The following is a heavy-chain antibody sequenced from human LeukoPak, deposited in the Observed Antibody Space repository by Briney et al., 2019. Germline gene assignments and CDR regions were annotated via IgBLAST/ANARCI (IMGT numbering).Heavy chain of an antibody. J-gene: IGHJ4*02. CDR3: TRQAGSGNYYSFDY. V-gene: IGHV1-18*01. CDR2: ISAYNGNT. D-gene: IGHD1-26*01. CDR1: GYTFTSYG. Sequence: ASVKVSCKASGYTFTSYGISWVRQAPGQGLEWMGWISAYNGNTNYAQKLQGRVTMTTDTSTSTAYMELRSLRSDDTAVYYCTRQAGSGNYYSFDYWGQGTLVTVSS.